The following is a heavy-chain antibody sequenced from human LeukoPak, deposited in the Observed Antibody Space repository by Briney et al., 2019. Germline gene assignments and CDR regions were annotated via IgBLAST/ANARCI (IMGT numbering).Heavy chain of an antibody. J-gene: IGHJ4*02. V-gene: IGHV3-48*03. CDR3: ARVSHDYGDYAWDY. D-gene: IGHD4-17*01. CDR2: ISSSGSSI. Sequence: GGSLRLSCAASGFTFSSYEMNWVRQAPGKGLEWVSYISSSGSSIYYADSVKGRFTISRDNAKNSLYLQMNSLRAEDTAVYYCARVSHDYGDYAWDYWGQGTLVTVSS. CDR1: GFTFSSYE.